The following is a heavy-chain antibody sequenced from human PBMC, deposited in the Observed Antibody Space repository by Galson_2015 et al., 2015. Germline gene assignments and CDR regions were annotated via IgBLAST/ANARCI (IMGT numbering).Heavy chain of an antibody. D-gene: IGHD3-10*01. CDR2: ISNSGAS. V-gene: IGHV4-4*08. Sequence: ETLSLTCSVPGGSFSNYYWSWIRQPPGKGLEWLGHISNSGASNYNPSLKSRATISLDTSQNQFSLKLSSVTAADTAVYFCAGFYGSGSHTWFDPWGQGTLVTVSS. CDR3: AGFYGSGSHTWFDP. CDR1: GGSFSNYY. J-gene: IGHJ5*02.